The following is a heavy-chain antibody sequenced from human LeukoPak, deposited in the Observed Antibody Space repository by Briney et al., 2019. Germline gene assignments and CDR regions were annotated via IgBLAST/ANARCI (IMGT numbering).Heavy chain of an antibody. V-gene: IGHV1-46*01. CDR3: ARRDDSYYYYYMDV. J-gene: IGHJ6*03. Sequence: ASVKVSCKASGYTFTSYYMHWVRQAPGQGLEWMGIINPSGGSTSYAQKLQGRVTMTTDTSTSTAYMELRSLRSDDTAVYYCARRDDSYYYYYMDVWGKGTTVTVSS. CDR1: GYTFTSYY. CDR2: INPSGGST. D-gene: IGHD1-1*01.